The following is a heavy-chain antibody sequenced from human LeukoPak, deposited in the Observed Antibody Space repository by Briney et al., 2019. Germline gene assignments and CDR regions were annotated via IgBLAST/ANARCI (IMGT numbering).Heavy chain of an antibody. CDR1: GFTFSSYS. D-gene: IGHD6-6*01. CDR2: IYYSGST. V-gene: IGHV4-59*01. Sequence: PGGSLRLSCAASGFTFSSYSMNWVRQAPGKGLEWIGYIYYSGSTNYNPSLKSRVTISVDTSKNQFSLKLSSVTAADTAVYYCARSSSSERNWFDPWGQGTLVTVSS. CDR3: ARSSSSERNWFDP. J-gene: IGHJ5*02.